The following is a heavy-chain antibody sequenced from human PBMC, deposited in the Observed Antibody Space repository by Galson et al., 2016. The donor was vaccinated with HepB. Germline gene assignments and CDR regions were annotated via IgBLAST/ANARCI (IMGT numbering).Heavy chain of an antibody. D-gene: IGHD1-7*01. J-gene: IGHJ4*02. CDR2: INHSGST. Sequence: SETLSLTCAVYGESFSGYYWSMIRQPPGKGLEWIGEINHSGSTSYNPSLKSRVTISVDTSKNQFSLELSSVTATDTAMYYCARGSNWNYDYWGQGTLVTVSS. CDR1: GESFSGYY. V-gene: IGHV4-34*01. CDR3: ARGSNWNYDY.